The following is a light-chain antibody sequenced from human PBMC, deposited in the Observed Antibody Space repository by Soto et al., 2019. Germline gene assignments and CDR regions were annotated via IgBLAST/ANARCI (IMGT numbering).Light chain of an antibody. CDR2: DAS. CDR1: QDISNY. V-gene: IGKV1-33*01. CDR3: QQYDNLPFT. Sequence: DSPMTQSPSSLSAAVGDRITITCQTSQDISNYVNWYHQKPGKAPKLLIYDASNLETGVPSRFSGSGSGTDFTFTISSLQPEDIANYYCQQYDNLPFTCGQGTLLEIK. J-gene: IGKJ5*01.